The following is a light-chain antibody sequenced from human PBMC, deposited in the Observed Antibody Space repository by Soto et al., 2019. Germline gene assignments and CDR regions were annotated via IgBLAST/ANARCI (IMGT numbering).Light chain of an antibody. CDR3: HQRYNWPRVT. Sequence: EIVMTQSPATLSVSPGERATFSCRASQSVSSNLAWYQQKPGQAPRLLIYGASIRATGIPARFSGSGSGTEFTLTISTLQSEDFAVYFCHQRYNWPRVTFGQGTRLEI. CDR2: GAS. J-gene: IGKJ5*01. CDR1: QSVSSN. V-gene: IGKV3-15*01.